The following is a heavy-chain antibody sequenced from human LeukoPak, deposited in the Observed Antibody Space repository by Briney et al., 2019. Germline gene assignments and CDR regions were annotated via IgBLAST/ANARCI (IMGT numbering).Heavy chain of an antibody. J-gene: IGHJ6*03. V-gene: IGHV3-23*01. CDR1: GFTFSNSG. Sequence: QTGGSLRLSCAASGFTFSNSGMSWVRQAPGKGLEWVSAISGSGDRTHYADSVKGRFTISRDNSKNTLYLQMNSLRAEDTAVYYCAKDPPFGYYYYMDVWGKGTTVTISS. CDR3: AKDPPFGYYYYMDV. D-gene: IGHD3-10*01. CDR2: ISGSGDRT.